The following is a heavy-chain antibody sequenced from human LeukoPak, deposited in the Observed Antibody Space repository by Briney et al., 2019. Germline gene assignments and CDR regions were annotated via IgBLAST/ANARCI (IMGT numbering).Heavy chain of an antibody. CDR1: GGTFSSYA. Sequence: ASVKVSCKASGGTFSSYAISWVRQAPGPGLEWMGGIIPIFGTANYAQKFQGRVTITADGSTSTAYMELSSLRSEDTAVYYCASAYCSSTSCYNLEGEPPDYWGQGTLVTVSS. CDR2: IIPIFGTA. V-gene: IGHV1-69*01. CDR3: ASAYCSSTSCYNLEGEPPDY. J-gene: IGHJ4*02. D-gene: IGHD2-2*02.